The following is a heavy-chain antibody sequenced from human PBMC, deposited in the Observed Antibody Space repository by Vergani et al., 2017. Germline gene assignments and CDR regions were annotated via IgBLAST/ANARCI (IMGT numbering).Heavy chain of an antibody. CDR2: IWYDGSNK. D-gene: IGHD5-24*01. Sequence: VQLVESGGGLVQPGRSLRLSCAASGFTFSSYGMHGVRQAPGKGLEWVAVIWYDGSNKYYADSVKGRFTISRDNSENTLYLQRNSLRAEGTAVYYCARGDGENIDDWGQGTLVTVSS. J-gene: IGHJ4*02. CDR3: ARGDGENIDD. CDR1: GFTFSSYG. V-gene: IGHV3-33*01.